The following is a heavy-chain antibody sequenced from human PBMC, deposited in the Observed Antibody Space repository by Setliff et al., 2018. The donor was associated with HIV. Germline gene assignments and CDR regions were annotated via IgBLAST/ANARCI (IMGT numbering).Heavy chain of an antibody. D-gene: IGHD1-26*01. CDR3: ARGVDGSYRKFFDN. CDR1: GGSFSSYG. V-gene: IGHV1-69*13. J-gene: IGHJ4*02. CDR2: IMPIFGTA. Sequence: SVKVSCKASGGSFSSYGLSWVRQAPGHGLEWMGGIMPIFGTANYAQKLQGRVTIIADASTNTVNIELSSLRSEDTAVYYCARGVDGSYRKFFDNWGQGTLVTVSS.